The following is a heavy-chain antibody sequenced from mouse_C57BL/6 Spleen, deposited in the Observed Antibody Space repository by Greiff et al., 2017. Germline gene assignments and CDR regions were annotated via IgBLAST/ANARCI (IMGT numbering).Heavy chain of an antibody. V-gene: IGHV5-6*01. Sequence: DVQLVESGGDLVKPGGSLKLSCAASGFTFSSYGMSWVRQTPDKRLEWVATISSGGSYTYYPDSVKGRFTISRDNAKNTLYLQMSSLKSEDTAMYYCAREGRLGFDYWGQGTTLTVSS. CDR3: AREGRLGFDY. CDR1: GFTFSSYG. D-gene: IGHD3-3*01. CDR2: ISSGGSYT. J-gene: IGHJ2*01.